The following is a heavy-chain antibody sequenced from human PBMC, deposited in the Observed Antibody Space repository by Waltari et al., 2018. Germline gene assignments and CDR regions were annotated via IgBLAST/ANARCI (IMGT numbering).Heavy chain of an antibody. CDR1: GYTFTSYY. D-gene: IGHD3-9*01. V-gene: IGHV1-46*01. CDR2: INPSGGST. J-gene: IGHJ6*02. Sequence: QVQLVQSGAEVKKPGASVKVSCKASGYTFTSYYMHWVRQAPGQGLEWMGIINPSGGSTSYAQKCQCRVTMTRDTSTSTVYMELSSLRSEDTAVYYCASTVRLDYYYGMDVWGQGTTVTVSS. CDR3: ASTVRLDYYYGMDV.